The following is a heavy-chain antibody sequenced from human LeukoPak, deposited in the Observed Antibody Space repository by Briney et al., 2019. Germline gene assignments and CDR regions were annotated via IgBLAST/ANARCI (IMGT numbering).Heavy chain of an antibody. J-gene: IGHJ4*02. CDR2: INHSGST. CDR3: ARRRRWHSPRRQNYYDSSGYYYPFDY. Sequence: NPSETLSLTCAVYGGSFSGYYWSWIRQPPGKGLEWIGEINHSGSTNYNPSLKSRVTISVDTSKNQFSLKLSSVTAADTAVYYCARRRRWHSPRRQNYYDSSGYYYPFDYWGQGTLVTVSS. D-gene: IGHD3-22*01. CDR1: GGSFSGYY. V-gene: IGHV4-34*01.